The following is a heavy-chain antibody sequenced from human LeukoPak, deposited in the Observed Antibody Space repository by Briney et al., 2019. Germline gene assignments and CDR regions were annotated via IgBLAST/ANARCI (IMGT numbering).Heavy chain of an antibody. CDR2: ITAYNGYT. D-gene: IGHD3-22*01. J-gene: IGHJ4*02. Sequence: GASVKVSCKASGYTFTTYGISWVRQAPGQGLEWMGGITAYNGYTNFAQKVQGRVTMTTDTSKKTAYMELRSLGSDDTAVYYCARDTYYYDSSGRGFDFWGQGTLVTVSS. CDR3: ARDTYYYDSSGRGFDF. V-gene: IGHV1-18*01. CDR1: GYTFTTYG.